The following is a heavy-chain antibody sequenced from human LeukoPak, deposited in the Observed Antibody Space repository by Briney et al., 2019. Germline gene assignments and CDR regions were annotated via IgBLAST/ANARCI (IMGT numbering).Heavy chain of an antibody. CDR3: ARAYSSSWLDY. V-gene: IGHV3-21*01. J-gene: IGHJ4*02. CDR2: ISSSSSYI. D-gene: IGHD6-13*01. Sequence: GGSLRLSCTGSGFTFGDYALNWVRQAPGKGLEWVSSISSSSSYIYYADSVKGRFTISRDNAKNSLYLQMNSLRAEDTAVYYCARAYSSSWLDYWGQGTLVTVSS. CDR1: GFTFGDYA.